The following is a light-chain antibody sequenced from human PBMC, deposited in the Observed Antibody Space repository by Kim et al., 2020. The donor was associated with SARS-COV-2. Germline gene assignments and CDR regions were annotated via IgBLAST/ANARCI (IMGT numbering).Light chain of an antibody. CDR1: QSVSIS. V-gene: IGKV3-11*01. CDR3: QQRSDWPWT. J-gene: IGKJ1*01. CDR2: GAF. Sequence: LSPGKRATLSCRASQSVSISLAWYQQKPGQAPRLLIYGAFNRATGIPARFSGSGSETDFTLTISSLEPEDFAVYYCQQRSDWPWTFGQGTKVEIE.